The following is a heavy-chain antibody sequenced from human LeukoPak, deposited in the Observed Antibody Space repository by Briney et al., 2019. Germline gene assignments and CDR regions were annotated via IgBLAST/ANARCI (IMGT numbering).Heavy chain of an antibody. CDR3: ARNSLMVRGVVDY. Sequence: GGSLRLSCAASGFTFSSYGMHWVRQAPGKGLEWVAFIRYDGSNKYYADSVKGRYTISRDNSKNTLYLQMNSLRAEDTAVYYCARNSLMVRGVVDYWGQGTLVTVSS. J-gene: IGHJ4*02. D-gene: IGHD3-10*01. CDR2: IRYDGSNK. CDR1: GFTFSSYG. V-gene: IGHV3-30*02.